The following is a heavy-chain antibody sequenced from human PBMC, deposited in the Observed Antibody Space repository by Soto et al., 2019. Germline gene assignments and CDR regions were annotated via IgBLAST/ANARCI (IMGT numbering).Heavy chain of an antibody. V-gene: IGHV3-15*01. CDR1: GLKFSDAW. Sequence: EVQLVESGGDLVKPGGSLRLSCIVSGLKFSDAWMSWVRQVPGKGLEWVGRIKSVGSGGTRDYAAPVRGRFTISRDDSKNTVYLQMDSRKPEDTAMYYCCWCGSINYYFNQWGQGTLVTVSS. CDR3: CWCGSINYYFNQ. D-gene: IGHD2-8*01. J-gene: IGHJ4*02. CDR2: IKSVGSGGTR.